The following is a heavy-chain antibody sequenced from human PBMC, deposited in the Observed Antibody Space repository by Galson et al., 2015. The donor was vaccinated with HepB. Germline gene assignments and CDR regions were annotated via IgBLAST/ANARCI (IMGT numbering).Heavy chain of an antibody. CDR1: EFTFSRYG. V-gene: IGHV3-30*18. J-gene: IGHJ2*01. CDR3: AKEAFMYSNGRYWCFDL. CDR2: ISYDGTKK. Sequence: SLRLSCAASEFTFSRYGMHWVRQAPGKGLEGVAVISYDGTKKYYEDSVKGRFTISRDNSKNTVSLQMNSLRADDTAVYFCAKEAFMYSNGRYWCFDLWGRGTLVTVSS. D-gene: IGHD6-19*01.